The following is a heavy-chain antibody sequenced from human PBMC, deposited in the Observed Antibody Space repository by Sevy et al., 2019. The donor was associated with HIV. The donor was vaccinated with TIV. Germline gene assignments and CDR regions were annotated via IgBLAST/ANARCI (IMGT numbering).Heavy chain of an antibody. V-gene: IGHV3-48*02. CDR3: ARDLTYYDYVWGTYGGLDY. J-gene: IGHJ4*02. CDR2: ISSSSTI. CDR1: GFTFSSYS. D-gene: IGHD3-16*01. Sequence: GGSLRLSCAASGFTFSSYSMNWVRQAPGKGLEWVSYISSSSTIYYADSVKGRFTISRDNAKNSLYLQMNSLRDEDTAVYYCARDLTYYDYVWGTYGGLDYWGQGTLVTVSS.